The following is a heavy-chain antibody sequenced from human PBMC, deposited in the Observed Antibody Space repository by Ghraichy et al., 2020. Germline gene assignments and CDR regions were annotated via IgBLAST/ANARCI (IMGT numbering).Heavy chain of an antibody. CDR3: DHNGGYCRGGSCLGMDV. V-gene: IGHV1-46*01. J-gene: IGHJ6*02. D-gene: IGHD2-15*01. Sequence: ASVKVSCKAAGYNFISYYMHWVREARGQGLEWMGLINVSGGGTTYAQKFQGRVTMTSDTSTSTVYMQLSSLRSKDTAVYYCDHNGGYCRGGSCLGMDVWGQGTRVIVSS. CDR2: INVSGGGT. CDR1: GYNFISYY.